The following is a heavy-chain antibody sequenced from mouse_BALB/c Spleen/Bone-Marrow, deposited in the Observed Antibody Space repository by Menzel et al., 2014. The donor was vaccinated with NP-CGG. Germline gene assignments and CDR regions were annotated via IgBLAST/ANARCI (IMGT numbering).Heavy chain of an antibody. Sequence: QVHVKQSGAELVRPGSSVKISCKASGYEFSNYWMNWVKQRPGQGLEWIGQIYPGDDDTNYNGKFKGKATLTADKSSSTAYMQLSSLISEDSAVYSCARFCYRYDDFTMDYWGQGTSVTVSS. CDR1: GYEFSNYW. J-gene: IGHJ4*01. V-gene: IGHV1-80*01. CDR2: IYPGDDDT. CDR3: ARFCYRYDDFTMDY. D-gene: IGHD2-14*01.